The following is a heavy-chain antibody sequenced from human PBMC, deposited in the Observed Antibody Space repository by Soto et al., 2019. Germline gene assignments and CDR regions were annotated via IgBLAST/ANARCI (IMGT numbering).Heavy chain of an antibody. J-gene: IGHJ6*02. CDR2: IYYSGST. CDR3: ARDESDYYYDSSGYYYVGYYGMDV. Sequence: SETLSLTCTVSGGSVSSGSYYWSWIRQPPGKGLERIGYIYYSGSTNYNPSLKSRVTISVDTSKNQFSLKLSSVTAADTAVYYCARDESDYYYDSSGYYYVGYYGMDVWGQGTTVTVSS. V-gene: IGHV4-61*01. D-gene: IGHD3-22*01. CDR1: GGSVSSGSYY.